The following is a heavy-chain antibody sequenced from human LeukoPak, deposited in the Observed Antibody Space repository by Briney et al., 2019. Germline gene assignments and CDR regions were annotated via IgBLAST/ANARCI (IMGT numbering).Heavy chain of an antibody. CDR2: ISGSGGST. CDR3: AKDIVRATIVPYYFDY. J-gene: IGHJ4*02. D-gene: IGHD1-26*01. CDR1: GFTFSSYA. V-gene: IGHV3-23*01. Sequence: GGSLRLSCAASGFTFSSYAMSWVRQAPGKGLERVSAISGSGGSTYYADSVKGRFTTSRDNSKNTLYLQMNSLRAEDTAVYYCAKDIVRATIVPYYFDYWGQGTLVTVSS.